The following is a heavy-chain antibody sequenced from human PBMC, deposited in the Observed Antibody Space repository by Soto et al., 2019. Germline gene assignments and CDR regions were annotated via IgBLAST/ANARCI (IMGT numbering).Heavy chain of an antibody. CDR2: LYWDDDK. D-gene: IGHD2-21*02. Sequence: QITLKESGPPLVKPTQTLTLTCTFSGLSLRTTGVGVGWVRQPPGKALEWLALLYWDDDKRYSPSLKSRLTITKDTSEKQVGLTLTNLDTVDTATYYCVQSRCGGDCLQIYSSHSYYGLEVWGQGTTVTVSS. V-gene: IGHV2-5*02. CDR1: GLSLRTTGVG. CDR3: VQSRCGGDCLQIYSSHSYYGLEV. J-gene: IGHJ6*02.